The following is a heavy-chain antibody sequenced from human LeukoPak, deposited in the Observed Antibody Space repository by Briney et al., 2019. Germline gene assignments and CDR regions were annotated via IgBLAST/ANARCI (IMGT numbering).Heavy chain of an antibody. CDR2: ISSNGGST. CDR3: ARASGYCSGGSCPLHYYGMDV. Sequence: GALRLSCAASGFTFSSYAMHWVRQAPGKGLEYVSAISSNGGSTYYADSVKGRFTISRDNSKSTLYLQMGSLRAEDMAVYYCARASGYCSGGSCPLHYYGMDVWGKGTTVTVSS. V-gene: IGHV3-64*02. CDR1: GFTFSSYA. D-gene: IGHD2-15*01. J-gene: IGHJ6*04.